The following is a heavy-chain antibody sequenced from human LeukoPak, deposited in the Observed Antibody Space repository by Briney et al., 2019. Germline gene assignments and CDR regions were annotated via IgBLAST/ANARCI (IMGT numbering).Heavy chain of an antibody. CDR3: AKDRSGWLVRGGYYFDY. CDR1: GFTFSSYG. D-gene: IGHD6-19*01. Sequence: GGSLRLSCAASGFTFSSYGMHWVRQAPGKGLEWVAVISYDGSNKYYADSVKGRFTISRDNSKNTLYLQMNSLRAEDTAVYYCAKDRSGWLVRGGYYFDYWGQGILVTVSS. V-gene: IGHV3-30*18. CDR2: ISYDGSNK. J-gene: IGHJ4*02.